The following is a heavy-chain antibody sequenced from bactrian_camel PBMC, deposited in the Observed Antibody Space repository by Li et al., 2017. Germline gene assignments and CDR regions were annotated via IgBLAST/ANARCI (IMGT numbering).Heavy chain of an antibody. Sequence: HVQLVESGGGSVQAGGSLRLSCVVTGYLESTYCMAWFRQAPEKEREEIAAERIGGGSRDYADSVKGRFTISRDNAENTLYLQMNSLQSEDTALYYCATGSWYRPDGMDYWGKGTQVTVS. J-gene: IGHJ7*01. CDR2: ERIGGGSR. D-gene: IGHD6*01. V-gene: IGHV3S1*01. CDR1: GYLESTYC.